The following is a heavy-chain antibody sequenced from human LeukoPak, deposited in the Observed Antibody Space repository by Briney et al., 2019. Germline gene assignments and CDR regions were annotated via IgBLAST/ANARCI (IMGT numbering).Heavy chain of an antibody. V-gene: IGHV4-59*01. J-gene: IGHJ4*02. Sequence: PSETLSLTCTVSGGSISSYYWSWIRQPPGKGLEWIGYIYYSGSTNYNPSLKSRVIISVDTSKNQFSLKLSSVTAADTAVYYCARGWYDILTGYWIDYWGQGTLVTVSS. CDR1: GGSISSYY. CDR2: IYYSGST. D-gene: IGHD3-9*01. CDR3: ARGWYDILTGYWIDY.